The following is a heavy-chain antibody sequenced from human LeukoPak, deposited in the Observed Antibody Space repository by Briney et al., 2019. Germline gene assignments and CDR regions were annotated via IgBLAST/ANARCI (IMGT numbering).Heavy chain of an antibody. CDR1: GGTFSSYS. D-gene: IGHD3-22*01. J-gene: IGHJ4*02. CDR3: AIGQHSSGYYLPN. V-gene: IGHV1-69*05. Sequence: SVKVSCKASGGTFSSYSISWVRQAPGQGLEWMGRIIPIFGTANYAQKFQGRVTITTDESTSTAYMELSSLRSEDTAVYYCAIGQHSSGYYLPNWGQGTLVTVSS. CDR2: IIPIFGTA.